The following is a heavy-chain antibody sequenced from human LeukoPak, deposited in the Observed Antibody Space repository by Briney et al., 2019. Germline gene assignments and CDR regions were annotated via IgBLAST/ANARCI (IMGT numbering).Heavy chain of an antibody. CDR3: AREPQGNGYFDS. D-gene: IGHD3-22*01. Sequence: PGGSLRLSCAASGFTFRSFAMSWVRQAPGKGLEWVSAISGSGGRTYYGDSVKGRFTLSRDNSKNILYLQMNNLRAGDTAIYYCAREPQGNGYFDSWGQGALVTVSS. J-gene: IGHJ5*01. CDR2: ISGSGGRT. CDR1: GFTFRSFA. V-gene: IGHV3-23*01.